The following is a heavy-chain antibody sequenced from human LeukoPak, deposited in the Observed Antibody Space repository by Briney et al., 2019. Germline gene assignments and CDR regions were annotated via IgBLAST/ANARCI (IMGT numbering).Heavy chain of an antibody. D-gene: IGHD3-22*01. J-gene: IGHJ5*02. Sequence: SETLSLTCTVSGGSISSYYWSWIRQPPGKGLEWIGYIYYSGSTNYNPSLKSRVTISVDTSKNQFSLKLSSVTAADTAVYYCAKKRGQAYYYDSSGYHWFDPWGQGTLVTVSS. CDR3: AKKRGQAYYYDSSGYHWFDP. CDR1: GGSISSYY. CDR2: IYYSGST. V-gene: IGHV4-59*01.